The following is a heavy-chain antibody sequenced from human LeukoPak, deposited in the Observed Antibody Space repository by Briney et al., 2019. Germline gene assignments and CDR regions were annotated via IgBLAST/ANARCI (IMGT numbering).Heavy chain of an antibody. CDR3: ARGPLTEAHTFDV. CDR2: IFPGGTS. CDR1: GGSISSYY. V-gene: IGHV4-4*07. J-gene: IGHJ3*01. Sequence: PSETLSLTCTVSGGSISSYYWSWIRQPAGKGLDWIGRIFPGGTSYFNPSLKSRLTLSVDTSKNQISLRLTSVTAADTAVYFCARGPLTEAHTFDVWGQGTVVTVSS. D-gene: IGHD1-14*01.